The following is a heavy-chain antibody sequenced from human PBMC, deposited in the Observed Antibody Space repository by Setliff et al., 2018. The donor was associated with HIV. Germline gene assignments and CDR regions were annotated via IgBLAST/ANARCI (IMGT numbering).Heavy chain of an antibody. D-gene: IGHD3-22*01. CDR1: GGSFSGYN. Sequence: PSETLSLTCAVYGGSFSGYNWSWIRQPPGKGLEWIGEINHSGSTYYNPPLKSRVIISVDTSKNQFSLKLSSVTAADTAVYYCASLNYYDSSGYYPHWGQGTLVTVSS. CDR3: ASLNYYDSSGYYPH. J-gene: IGHJ4*02. CDR2: INHSGST. V-gene: IGHV4-34*01.